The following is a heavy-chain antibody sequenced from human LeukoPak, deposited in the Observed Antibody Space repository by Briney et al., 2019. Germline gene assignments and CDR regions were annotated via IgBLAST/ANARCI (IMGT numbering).Heavy chain of an antibody. D-gene: IGHD3-22*01. Sequence: GGSLRLSCAASGFTFSSYAMSWVREASGKGLEWVSGISGSGGSTYYADSAKGRFTISRDNSKNTLYLQMTSLSAEDTAVYYCAKDQVWIVVGSFDYWGQGTLVTVSS. CDR3: AKDQVWIVVGSFDY. CDR1: GFTFSSYA. V-gene: IGHV3-23*01. CDR2: ISGSGGST. J-gene: IGHJ4*02.